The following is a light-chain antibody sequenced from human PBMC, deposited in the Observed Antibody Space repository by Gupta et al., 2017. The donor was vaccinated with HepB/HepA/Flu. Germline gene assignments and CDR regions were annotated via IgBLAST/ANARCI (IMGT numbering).Light chain of an antibody. V-gene: IGKV3-15*01. J-gene: IGKJ3*01. CDR3: QQYNNWPPRT. Sequence: EIVMTQSPATLSVSPGERATLSCRASQSVSSNLAWYQQKPVQAPRLLIYGASTRATGIPARFSGSWSGTEFTLTISSLQSEDFAVYYCQQYNNWPPRTFGPGTKVDIK. CDR2: GAS. CDR1: QSVSSN.